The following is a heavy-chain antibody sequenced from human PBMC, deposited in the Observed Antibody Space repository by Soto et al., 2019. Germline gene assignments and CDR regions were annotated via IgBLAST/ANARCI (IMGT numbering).Heavy chain of an antibody. D-gene: IGHD3-9*01. J-gene: IGHJ4*02. Sequence: ASVKVSCKASGYTFTHFYITWVRQAPGQGLEWMGAISPHNFNTNYAQKFRGRVTLTTEKSTNTAYMDLRSLTSDGTAVYYCARDEGGYDILTGYYKAHHFDYWGQGVPVTVSS. CDR2: ISPHNFNT. CDR1: GYTFTHFY. V-gene: IGHV1-18*01. CDR3: ARDEGGYDILTGYYKAHHFDY.